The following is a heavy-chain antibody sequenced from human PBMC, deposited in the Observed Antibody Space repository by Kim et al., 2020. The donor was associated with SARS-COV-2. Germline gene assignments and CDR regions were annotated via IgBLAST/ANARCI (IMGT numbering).Heavy chain of an antibody. J-gene: IGHJ4*02. CDR3: AMAGSRTIYFFDY. CDR1: GFTFSSHA. V-gene: IGHV3-23*01. CDR2: ISGSGSGT. Sequence: GGSLRLSCATSGFTFSSHAINWVRQAPGKGLEWVSAISGSGSGTYYADSVKGRSTISRDTSKNTVFLEMSSLRTEDTAVYYCAMAGSRTIYFFDYWGQGT.